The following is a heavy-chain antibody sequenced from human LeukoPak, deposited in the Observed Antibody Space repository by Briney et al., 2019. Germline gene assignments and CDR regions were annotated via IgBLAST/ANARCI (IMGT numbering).Heavy chain of an antibody. CDR2: FDPEDGKA. CDR3: LTARSFSLWFGEFEL. J-gene: IGHJ4*02. D-gene: IGHD3-10*01. CDR1: GYTLAELS. V-gene: IGHV1-24*01. Sequence: GASVTVSCKVSGYTLAELSIHWVRQAPRKGIDWMGGFDPEDGKAIYAQKFQGRVTMTGDTSTHTAYMELSSLRSEATAVYYCLTARSFSLWFGEFELWGQGTLVTVSS.